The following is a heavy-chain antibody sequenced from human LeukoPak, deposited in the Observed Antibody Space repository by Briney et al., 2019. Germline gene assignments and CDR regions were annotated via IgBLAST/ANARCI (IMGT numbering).Heavy chain of an antibody. V-gene: IGHV3-64*01. J-gene: IGHJ6*03. D-gene: IGHD2-15*01. CDR1: GFTFSSYA. CDR2: ISSNGGST. Sequence: PGGSLRLSCAASGFTFSSYAMHWVRQAPGKGLEYVSAISSNGGSTYYANSVKGRFTISRDNSKNTLYLQMGSLRAEDMAVYYCARIGSSYYYYMDVWGKGTTVTVSS. CDR3: ARIGSSYYYYMDV.